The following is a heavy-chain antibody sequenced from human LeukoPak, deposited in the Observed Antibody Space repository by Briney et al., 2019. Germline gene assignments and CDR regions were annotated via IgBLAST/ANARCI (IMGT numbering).Heavy chain of an antibody. J-gene: IGHJ3*02. D-gene: IGHD6-13*01. CDR2: IIPILGIA. Sequence: SVKFSCKASGGTFSSYAISWVRQAPGQGLEWMGRIIPILGIANYAQKSQGRVTITADKSTSTAYMELSSLRSEDTAVYYCARDGVRIADAFDIWGQGTMVTVSS. V-gene: IGHV1-69*04. CDR1: GGTFSSYA. CDR3: ARDGVRIADAFDI.